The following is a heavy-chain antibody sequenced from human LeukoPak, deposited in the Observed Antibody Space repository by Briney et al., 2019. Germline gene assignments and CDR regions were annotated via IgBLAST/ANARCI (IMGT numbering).Heavy chain of an antibody. CDR2: ISHGGST. Sequence: SETLSLTCAVSGSSISSDYYWGWIRQPPGKGLEWIGSISHGGSTYYSPSLKSRLTISVDTSKNQFSLNLSSVTAADTAVYYCAGAPYNFWSAYLDYWGQGILVTVSS. J-gene: IGHJ4*02. D-gene: IGHD3-3*01. CDR3: AGAPYNFWSAYLDY. CDR1: GSSISSDYY. V-gene: IGHV4-38-2*01.